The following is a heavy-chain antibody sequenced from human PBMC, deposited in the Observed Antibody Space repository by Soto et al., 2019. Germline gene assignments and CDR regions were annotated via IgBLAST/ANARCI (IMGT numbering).Heavy chain of an antibody. Sequence: PSETLYLTCAVYGGSFSGYYWSWIRQPPGKGLEWIGEINHSGSTNYNLSLKSRVTISVDTSKNQFSLKLSSVTAADTAVYYCARLFVLMVYADTYGGFDYWGQGTLVTVSS. CDR3: ARLFVLMVYADTYGGFDY. D-gene: IGHD2-8*01. CDR1: GGSFSGYY. J-gene: IGHJ4*02. CDR2: INHSGST. V-gene: IGHV4-34*01.